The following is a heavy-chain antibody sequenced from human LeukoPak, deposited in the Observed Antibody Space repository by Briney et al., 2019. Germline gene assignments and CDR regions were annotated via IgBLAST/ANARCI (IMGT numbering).Heavy chain of an antibody. CDR3: ARGYSYGFGAFDI. CDR2: IYSSGST. CDR1: GGSISSYY. V-gene: IGHV4-59*08. D-gene: IGHD5-18*01. Sequence: PSETLSLTCTVSGGSISSYYWSWIRQTPGEGLEWIGYIYSSGSTNYNPFLKSRVTISGDTSKNQFSLKLRSVTAADTAVYFCARGYSYGFGAFDIWGQGTMVTVSS. J-gene: IGHJ3*02.